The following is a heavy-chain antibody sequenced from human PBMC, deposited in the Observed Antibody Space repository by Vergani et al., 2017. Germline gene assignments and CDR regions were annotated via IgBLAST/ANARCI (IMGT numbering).Heavy chain of an antibody. V-gene: IGHV3-30-3*01. CDR1: GFTFSSYA. J-gene: IGHJ4*02. Sequence: QVQLVESGGGVVQPGRSLRLSCAASGFTFSSYAMHWVRQAPGNGLEWVAVISYDGSNKYYADSVKGRFTISRDNSKNTLYLQMNSLRAEDTAVYYCARDYLRYSSSWYYFDYWGQGTLVTVSS. D-gene: IGHD6-13*01. CDR2: ISYDGSNK. CDR3: ARDYLRYSSSWYYFDY.